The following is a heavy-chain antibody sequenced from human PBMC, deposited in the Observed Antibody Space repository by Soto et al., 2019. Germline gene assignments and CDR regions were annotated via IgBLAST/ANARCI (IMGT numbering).Heavy chain of an antibody. CDR3: ARDNGRENYYDSSGYWYYFDY. V-gene: IGHV4-59*01. J-gene: IGHJ4*02. CDR2: IYYSGST. D-gene: IGHD3-22*01. CDR1: GGSISSYY. Sequence: SETLSLTYTVSGGSISSYYWSWIRQPPGKGLEWIGYIYYSGSTNYNPSLKSRVTISVDTSKNQFSLKLSSVTAADTAVYYCARDNGRENYYDSSGYWYYFDYWGQGTLVTVSS.